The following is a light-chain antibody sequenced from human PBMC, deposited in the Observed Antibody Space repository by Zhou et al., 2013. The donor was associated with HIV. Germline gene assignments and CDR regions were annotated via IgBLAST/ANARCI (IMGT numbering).Light chain of an antibody. Sequence: IQMTQSPSSLSASVGDRVTITCRASQGIRNDLGWYQQKPGKAPKLLIYAASSLQSGVPSRFSGSGSGTEFTLTISRLQPDDFATYYCQQYNTDLTFGQGTKVEVK. J-gene: IGKJ1*01. V-gene: IGKV1-17*01. CDR2: AAS. CDR3: QQYNTDLT. CDR1: QGIRND.